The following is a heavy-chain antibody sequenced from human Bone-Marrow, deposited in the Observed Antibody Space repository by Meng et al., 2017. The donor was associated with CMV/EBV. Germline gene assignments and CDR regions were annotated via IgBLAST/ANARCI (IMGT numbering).Heavy chain of an antibody. CDR1: GFIFDDYT. J-gene: IGHJ4*02. Sequence: GESLKISCAASGFIFDDYTMHWVRQAPGKGLEWVSVISWDGGSTYYADSVKGRFTISRDNSKNSLYLQMNSLRTEDTAVYYCASGDYPFGAFDYWGQGTLVTVSS. D-gene: IGHD4-17*01. CDR2: ISWDGGST. V-gene: IGHV3-43*01. CDR3: ASGDYPFGAFDY.